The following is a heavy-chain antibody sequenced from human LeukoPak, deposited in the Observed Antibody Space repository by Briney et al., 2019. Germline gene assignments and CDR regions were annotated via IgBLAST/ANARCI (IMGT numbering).Heavy chain of an antibody. CDR1: GFTFSSYG. J-gene: IGHJ4*02. CDR3: ASNLHIVYYGSGSLDY. V-gene: IGHV3-33*01. D-gene: IGHD3-10*01. CDR2: IWYDGSNK. Sequence: GGSLRLSCAASGFTFSSYGMHWVRQAPGKGLEWVAVIWYDGSNKYCADSVKGRFTISRDNSKNTLYLQMNSLRAEDTAVYYCASNLHIVYYGSGSLDYWGQGTLVTVSS.